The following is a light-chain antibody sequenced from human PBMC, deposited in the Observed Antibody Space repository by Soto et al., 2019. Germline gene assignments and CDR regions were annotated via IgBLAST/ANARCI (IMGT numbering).Light chain of an antibody. CDR2: DAS. CDR3: QQRSNWPLLT. J-gene: IGKJ4*01. Sequence: EIVLTQSPATLSLSPGERATLSCRASQSVSSYLAWYQQKPGQAPRPLIYDASNRATGIPARFSGSGSGTDFTLTISSLEPEDFAVYYCQQRSNWPLLTLGGGTKVDIK. CDR1: QSVSSY. V-gene: IGKV3-11*01.